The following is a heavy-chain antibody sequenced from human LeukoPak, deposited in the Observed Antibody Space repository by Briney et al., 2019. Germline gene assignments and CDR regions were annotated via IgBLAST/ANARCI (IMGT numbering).Heavy chain of an antibody. CDR2: IKSKTDGGTT. J-gene: IGHJ4*02. CDR3: TTGLLRYFDWYPSQASDY. CDR1: GFTFSNAW. V-gene: IGHV3-15*01. Sequence: GGSLRLSCAASGFTFSNAWMSWVRQAPGKGLEWVGRIKSKTDGGTTDYAAPVKGRFTISRDDSKNTLYLQMNSLKTEDTAVYYCTTGLLRYFDWYPSQASDYWGQGTLVTVSS. D-gene: IGHD3-9*01.